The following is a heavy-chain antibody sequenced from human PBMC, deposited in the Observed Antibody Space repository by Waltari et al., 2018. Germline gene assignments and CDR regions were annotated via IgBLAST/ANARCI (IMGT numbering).Heavy chain of an antibody. CDR2: IYYSGGT. Sequence: QVQLQESGPGLVKPSETLSLTCTVSGGSISSYYWSWIRQPPGKGLEWIGYIYYSGGTNYTPSLKGRVTISVDTSKNQFSLKLSSVTAADTAVYYCARHGGFSSAVGAFLSGFDPWGQGTLVTVSS. CDR1: GGSISSYY. D-gene: IGHD6-25*01. V-gene: IGHV4-59*08. CDR3: ARHGGFSSAVGAFLSGFDP. J-gene: IGHJ5*02.